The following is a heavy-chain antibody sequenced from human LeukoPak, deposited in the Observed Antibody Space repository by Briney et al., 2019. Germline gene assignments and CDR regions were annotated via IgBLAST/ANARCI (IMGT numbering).Heavy chain of an antibody. D-gene: IGHD6-19*01. Sequence: LGESLKISCKGSGYSFTNYWIGWVRQMPGKGLEWMGLIYPGDSDTKYSPSFQGQVTISADRSISTAYLHWSSLKASDTAIYYCARRVTLKQSLLGDYYYYMDVWGKGTTVTVSS. CDR1: GYSFTNYW. CDR3: ARRVTLKQSLLGDYYYYMDV. J-gene: IGHJ6*03. V-gene: IGHV5-51*01. CDR2: IYPGDSDT.